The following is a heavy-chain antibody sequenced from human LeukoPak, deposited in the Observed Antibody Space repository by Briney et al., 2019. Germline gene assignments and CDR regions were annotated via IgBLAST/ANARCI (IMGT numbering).Heavy chain of an antibody. Sequence: GGSLRLSCAASGFTFSSYGMHWLRQAPGKGLEWVAFIRYDGSDKYYADPVKGRFTISRDNSENTLYLQMNRLRPQDTGLYYYAKALYYCSNDCPPFYYYIDVRGKGTTVIVSS. CDR1: GFTFSSYG. CDR3: AKALYYCSNDCPPFYYYIDV. V-gene: IGHV3-30*02. CDR2: IRYDGSDK. J-gene: IGHJ6*03. D-gene: IGHD2-2*01.